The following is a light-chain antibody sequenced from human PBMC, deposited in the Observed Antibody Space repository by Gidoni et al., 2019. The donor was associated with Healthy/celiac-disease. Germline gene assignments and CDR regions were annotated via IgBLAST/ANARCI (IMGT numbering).Light chain of an antibody. CDR3: QQYNNWPRT. J-gene: IGKJ1*01. V-gene: IGKV3-15*01. CDR1: QSVSSI. Sequence: EIVMTQSPATLSVSPGERATLSCRASQSVSSILAWYQQKPGQAPRLLIYGASTRATGIPAWFSGSGSGTEFTLTISSLQSEYFAVYYCQQYNNWPRTFGQGTKVEIK. CDR2: GAS.